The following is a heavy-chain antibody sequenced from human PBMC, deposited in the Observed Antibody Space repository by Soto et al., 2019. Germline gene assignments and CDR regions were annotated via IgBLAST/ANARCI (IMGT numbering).Heavy chain of an antibody. CDR2: IYHSGST. V-gene: IGHV4-30-2*01. Sequence: PSETLSLTCAVSGGSISSGGYSWSWIRQPPGKGLEWIGYIYHSGSTYYNPSLKSRVTISVDRSKNQFSLKLSSVTAADTAVYYCARGPYYDFWSGPTGVDYWGQGTLVTVSS. CDR3: ARGPYYDFWSGPTGVDY. J-gene: IGHJ4*02. D-gene: IGHD3-3*01. CDR1: GGSISSGGYS.